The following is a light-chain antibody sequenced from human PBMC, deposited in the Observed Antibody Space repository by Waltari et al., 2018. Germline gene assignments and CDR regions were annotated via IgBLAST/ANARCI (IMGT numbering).Light chain of an antibody. CDR3: QQYAGAPIT. J-gene: IGKJ5*01. CDR1: QSVTSNV. CDR2: GAS. V-gene: IGKV3-20*01. Sequence: EIVLTQSPGTLSLSPGERATLSCRASQSVTSNVLAWHQQKPGHAPRLLIYGASSRATGAPDRFSASGSGTDFTLTITRLEAEDFAVYYCQQYAGAPITFGQGTRLEIK.